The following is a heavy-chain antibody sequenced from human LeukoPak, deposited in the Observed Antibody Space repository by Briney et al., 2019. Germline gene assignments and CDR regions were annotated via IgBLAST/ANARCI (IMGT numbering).Heavy chain of an antibody. CDR2: IIPIFGTA. D-gene: IGHD3-3*01. CDR1: GGTFSSYA. V-gene: IGHV1-69*01. CDR3: ARGTNRITIFGVVTPNYYYYYMDV. J-gene: IGHJ6*03. Sequence: SVKVSCKASGGTFSSYAISGVRQAPGQGLEWMGGIIPIFGTANYAQKFQGRVTITADESTSTAYMELSSLRSEDTAVYYCARGTNRITIFGVVTPNYYYYYMDVWGKGTTVTVSS.